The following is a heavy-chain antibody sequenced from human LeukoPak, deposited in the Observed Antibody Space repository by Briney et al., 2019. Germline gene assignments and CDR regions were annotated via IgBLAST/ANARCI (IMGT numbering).Heavy chain of an antibody. J-gene: IGHJ6*02. CDR3: ARDRYCSSTSCYRAPYYYYGMDV. D-gene: IGHD2-2*01. CDR2: IYYSGST. CDR1: GGSISSGDYY. Sequence: SETLSLTCTVSGGSISSGDYYWSWIRQPPGKGLEWIGYIYYSGSTYYNPSLKSRVTISVDTSKNQFSLKLSSVTAADTAVYYCARDRYCSSTSCYRAPYYYYGMDVWGQGTTVTVSS. V-gene: IGHV4-30-4*01.